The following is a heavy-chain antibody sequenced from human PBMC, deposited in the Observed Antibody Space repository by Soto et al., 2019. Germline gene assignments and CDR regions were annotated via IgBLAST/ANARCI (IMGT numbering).Heavy chain of an antibody. CDR2: ISAYNGNT. Sequence: QVHLVQSGTEVKKPGASVKVSCKASGYTFTSYGISWVRQAPGQGLEWMGWISAYNGNTNYAQKLQGRVTMTRDTSASTAYVELRSLRSDDTAVYYCARDPDCSGGSCYSSYFDYWGQGTLVTVSS. CDR1: GYTFTSYG. J-gene: IGHJ4*02. V-gene: IGHV1-18*01. CDR3: ARDPDCSGGSCYSSYFDY. D-gene: IGHD2-15*01.